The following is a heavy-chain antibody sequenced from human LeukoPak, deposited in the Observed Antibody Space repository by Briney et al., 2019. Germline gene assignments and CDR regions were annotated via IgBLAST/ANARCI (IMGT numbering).Heavy chain of an antibody. Sequence: SVKVSCKASGGTFNSYVVSWVRQAPGQGLEWMGGIIPGIDVSKYAQQFQGRVTITADKSTNIAYMELSSLRSEDTAVYYCATTPTGPDIPVDEKFNLFGPWGQGTLVTVSS. CDR2: IIPGIDVS. J-gene: IGHJ5*02. CDR1: GGTFNSYV. V-gene: IGHV1-69*10. D-gene: IGHD2-2*01. CDR3: ATTPTGPDIPVDEKFNLFGP.